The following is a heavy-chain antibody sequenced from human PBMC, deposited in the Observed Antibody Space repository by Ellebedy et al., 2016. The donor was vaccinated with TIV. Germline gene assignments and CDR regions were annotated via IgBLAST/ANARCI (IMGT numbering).Heavy chain of an antibody. V-gene: IGHV1-2*04. Sequence: ASVKVSCXASGYTFTGYYMHWVRQAPGQGLEWMGWINPNSGGTNYAQKFQGWVTMTRDTSISTAYMELSRLRSDDTAVYYCARGQSTHYYGSGSYYAYYYYGMDVWGQGTTVTVSS. D-gene: IGHD3-10*01. CDR2: INPNSGGT. J-gene: IGHJ6*02. CDR1: GYTFTGYY. CDR3: ARGQSTHYYGSGSYYAYYYYGMDV.